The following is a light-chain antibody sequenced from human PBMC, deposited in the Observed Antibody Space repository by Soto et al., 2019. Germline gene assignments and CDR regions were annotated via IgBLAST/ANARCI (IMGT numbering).Light chain of an antibody. CDR2: EVR. CDR1: SSDVDNGYNS. J-gene: IGLJ1*01. V-gene: IGLV2-14*01. Sequence: QSVLTQPASVSGSPGQSITISCTGSSSDVDNGYNSVSWYQQHPGKAPKLMIYEVRNRPSGVSNRFSGSTSGNTASLTISGLQAEDEADYYCISYSTCATAYVFGTGTKVTVL. CDR3: ISYSTCATAYV.